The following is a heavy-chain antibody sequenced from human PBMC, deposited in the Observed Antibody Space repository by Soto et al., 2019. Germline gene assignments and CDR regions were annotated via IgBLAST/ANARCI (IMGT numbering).Heavy chain of an antibody. J-gene: IGHJ6*02. D-gene: IGHD5-12*01. CDR2: IYDSETT. V-gene: IGHV4-30-4*01. Sequence: QVQLQESGPGLVKPSQTLSLTCIVSGGSINSDDSYWSWLRQPPGRGLEWIGYIYDSETTYYNPSLKSRVTISVATSKNQFSLKLNSVTAADTAVYYCARDRQSVIVAMLASNGMDVWGQGTTVIVSS. CDR3: ARDRQSVIVAMLASNGMDV. CDR1: GGSINSDDSY.